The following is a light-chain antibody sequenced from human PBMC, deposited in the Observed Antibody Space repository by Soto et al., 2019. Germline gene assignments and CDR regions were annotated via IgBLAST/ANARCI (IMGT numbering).Light chain of an antibody. CDR1: ERITT. J-gene: IGKJ5*01. Sequence: PPTLSLPPWGITTLSCGAIERITTVAWYQQKHGQAPILLIYGLSIMAPGVPARFSGSGSGTDFTLTISSLQPEDFATYYCQQSYSTTITFGQGTRLEIK. CDR2: GLS. CDR3: QQSYSTTIT. V-gene: IGKV3-15*01.